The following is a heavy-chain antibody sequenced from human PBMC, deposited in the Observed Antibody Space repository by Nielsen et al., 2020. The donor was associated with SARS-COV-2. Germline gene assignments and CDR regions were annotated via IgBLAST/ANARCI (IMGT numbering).Heavy chain of an antibody. V-gene: IGHV4-39*01. D-gene: IGHD1-1*01. J-gene: IGHJ4*02. CDR3: ARQSRTGTATRY. CDR2: IYYSGST. CDR1: GGSISSGGYY. Sequence: SETLSLTCTVSGGSISSGGYYWSWIRQHPGKGLEWIGSIYYSGSTYYNPSLKSRVTISVDTSKNQFSLKLSSVTAADTAVYYCARQSRTGTATRYWGQGTLVTVSS.